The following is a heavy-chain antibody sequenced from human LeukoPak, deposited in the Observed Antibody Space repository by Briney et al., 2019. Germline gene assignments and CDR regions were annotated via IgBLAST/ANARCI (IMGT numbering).Heavy chain of an antibody. D-gene: IGHD3-3*01. CDR1: GGSISSYY. Sequence: SETLSLTCTVSGGSISSYYWSWIRQPAGKGLEWIGRIYTSGSTNYNPSLKSRVTMSVDTSKNQFSLKLSSVTAADTAVYYCARDKGPYYDFWSAPVDYWGQGTLVTVSS. J-gene: IGHJ4*02. CDR3: ARDKGPYYDFWSAPVDY. V-gene: IGHV4-4*07. CDR2: IYTSGST.